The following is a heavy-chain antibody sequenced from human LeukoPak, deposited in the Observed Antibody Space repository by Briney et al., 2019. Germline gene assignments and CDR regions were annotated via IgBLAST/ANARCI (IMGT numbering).Heavy chain of an antibody. V-gene: IGHV1-18*01. CDR3: ARAQYSSGWYSTIDY. J-gene: IGHJ4*02. CDR2: LSADNGNT. CDR1: GYTFPSYG. D-gene: IGHD6-19*01. Sequence: ASVKVSCKASGYTFPSYGFSWVRPAPGQGIEWMGWLSADNGNTNYTQKLQGRVTMTTDTSTSTAYMELMRLRSDDTAVYYCARAQYSSGWYSTIDYWGQGTLVTVSS.